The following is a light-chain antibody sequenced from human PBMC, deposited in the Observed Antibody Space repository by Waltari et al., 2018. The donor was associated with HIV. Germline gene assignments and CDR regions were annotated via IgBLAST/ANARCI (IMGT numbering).Light chain of an antibody. CDR2: EVS. Sequence: QSALTQPPSASGSPGQSVTISCTGTSSDVGGYNYVSWYQQHPGKAPKLMFYEVSKRPSGVPDRFSGSKSGNTASLTVAGLQAEDEADYYCSSYAGSNNPWVFGGGTKLTVL. CDR1: SSDVGGYNY. J-gene: IGLJ3*02. CDR3: SSYAGSNNPWV. V-gene: IGLV2-8*01.